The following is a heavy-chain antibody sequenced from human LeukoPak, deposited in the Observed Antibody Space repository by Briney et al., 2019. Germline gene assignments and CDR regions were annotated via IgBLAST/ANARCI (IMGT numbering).Heavy chain of an antibody. V-gene: IGHV3-23*01. J-gene: IGHJ4*02. CDR3: AKLAFYETSAPLRDLSF. CDR1: GFPFNTYA. Sequence: PGGSLRLSCAASGFPFNTYAMSWVRQAPGKGLEWVSIIRPTGSNTYYASSVSGRVTISRDNSKTTLYLQMSSLKAEDTAIYYCAKLAFYETSAPLRDLSFWGQGTLVTVSS. D-gene: IGHD1-14*01. CDR2: IRPTGSNT.